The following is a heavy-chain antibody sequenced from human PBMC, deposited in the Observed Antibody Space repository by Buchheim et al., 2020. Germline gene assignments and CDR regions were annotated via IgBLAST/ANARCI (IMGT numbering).Heavy chain of an antibody. V-gene: IGHV3-33*01. CDR3: ARQLQRQNYYYYGMDV. J-gene: IGHJ6*02. Sequence: QVQLVESGGGVVQPGRSLRLSCAASGFTFSSYGMHWVRQAPGKGLECVAVIWYDGSNKYYADSVKGRFTISRDNSKNTLYLQMNRLRAEDTAVYYCARQLQRQNYYYYGMDVWGQGTT. CDR2: IWYDGSNK. CDR1: GFTFSSYG. D-gene: IGHD6-6*01.